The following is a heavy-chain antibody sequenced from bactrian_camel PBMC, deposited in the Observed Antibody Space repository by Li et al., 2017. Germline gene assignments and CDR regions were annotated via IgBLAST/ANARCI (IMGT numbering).Heavy chain of an antibody. CDR2: FFSVDSAT. J-gene: IGHJ6*01. D-gene: IGHD1*01. Sequence: VQLVESGGGLVQAGGSLRLSCKFSGYTPSNGCIGWFRQAPGKEREEVAIFFSVDSATWYDDSVKGRFTISRDNAKNTLYLQMNSLKTEDMAMYYCAKLTTYWPIFDYWGQGTQVTVS. CDR1: GYTPSNGC. V-gene: IGHV3S6*01. CDR3: AKLTTYWPIFDY.